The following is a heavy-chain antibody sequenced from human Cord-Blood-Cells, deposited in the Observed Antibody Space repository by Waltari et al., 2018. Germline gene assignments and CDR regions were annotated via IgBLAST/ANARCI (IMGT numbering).Heavy chain of an antibody. CDR2: MSPIFGTA. CDR3: ARVLGSSSWYEMFFDY. Sequence: QVQLVQSGAEVKKPGSSVKVSCKASGGTLSSYAISWVRQAPGQGLEWLGGMSPIFGTANYAQKFQGRVTITADESTSTAYMELSSLRSEDTAVYYCARVLGSSSWYEMFFDYWGQGTLVTVSS. D-gene: IGHD6-13*01. CDR1: GGTLSSYA. J-gene: IGHJ4*02. V-gene: IGHV1-69*01.